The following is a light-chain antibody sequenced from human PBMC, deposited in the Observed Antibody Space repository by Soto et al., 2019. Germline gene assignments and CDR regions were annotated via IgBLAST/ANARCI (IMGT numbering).Light chain of an antibody. V-gene: IGKV3-15*01. CDR1: QSVNTN. CDR2: DAS. CDR3: QQYNNWPPWT. Sequence: EIVLTQSPATLSVSPGERATLSCRASQSVNTNVAWYQQKPGQGPRLLISDASTRAAGIPARFSGSGSGTEFTLTISSLQSEDFALYYCQQYNNWPPWTFGQGTKVDIK. J-gene: IGKJ1*01.